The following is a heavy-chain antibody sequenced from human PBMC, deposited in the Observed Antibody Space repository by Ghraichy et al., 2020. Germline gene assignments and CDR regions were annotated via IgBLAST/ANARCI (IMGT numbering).Heavy chain of an antibody. J-gene: IGHJ5*02. CDR3: ARGVALRFSNWFDP. Sequence: SETLSLTYTVSGGSISSGGYYWSWIRQHPGKGLEWIGYIYYSGSTYYNPSLKSRVTISVDTSKNQFSLKLSSVTAADTAVYYCARGVALRFSNWFDPWGQGTLVTVSS. CDR1: GGSISSGGYY. CDR2: IYYSGST. D-gene: IGHD3-3*01. V-gene: IGHV4-31*03.